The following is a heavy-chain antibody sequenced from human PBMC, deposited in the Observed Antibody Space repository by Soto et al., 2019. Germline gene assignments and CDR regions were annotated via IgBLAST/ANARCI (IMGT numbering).Heavy chain of an antibody. CDR2: IYTTRSP. V-gene: IGHV4-4*07. J-gene: IGHJ5*02. D-gene: IGHD4-17*01. Sequence: SETLSLTCTVSGDSVSKYYWNWIRQPAGKGLEWIGRIYTTRSPNYNPSLKSRVTMSVDTSKNQFSLKLNLTSVTAADTAVYYCARSPAYGDYANLDTWGQGTLVTVSS. CDR1: GDSVSKYY. CDR3: ARSPAYGDYANLDT.